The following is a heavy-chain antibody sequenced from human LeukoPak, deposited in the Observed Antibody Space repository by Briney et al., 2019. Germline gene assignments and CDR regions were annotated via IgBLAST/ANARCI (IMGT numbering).Heavy chain of an antibody. CDR3: ARTSMEFSYCSSTSCYGY. CDR2: IYYSGST. CDR1: GGSISSGGYY. D-gene: IGHD2-2*01. J-gene: IGHJ4*02. Sequence: SETLSLTCTVSGGSISSGGYYWSWIRQHPGKGLEWIESIYYSGSTYYNPSLKSRVTISVDTSKNQFSLKLSSVTAADTAVYYCARTSMEFSYCSSTSCYGYWGQGTLVTVSS. V-gene: IGHV4-39*07.